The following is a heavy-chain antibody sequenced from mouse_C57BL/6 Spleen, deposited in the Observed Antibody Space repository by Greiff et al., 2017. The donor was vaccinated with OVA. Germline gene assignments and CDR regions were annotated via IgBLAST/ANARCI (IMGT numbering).Heavy chain of an antibody. D-gene: IGHD2-4*01. Sequence: EVQLQQSGPGLVKPSQSLSLTCSVTGYSITSGYYWNWIRQFPGNKLEWMGYISYDGSNNYNPSLKNRISITRDTSKNQFFLKLNSVTTEDTATYYCARAPSYDYDGKWYFDVWGTGTTVTVSS. CDR2: ISYDGSN. J-gene: IGHJ1*03. V-gene: IGHV3-6*01. CDR1: GYSITSGYY. CDR3: ARAPSYDYDGKWYFDV.